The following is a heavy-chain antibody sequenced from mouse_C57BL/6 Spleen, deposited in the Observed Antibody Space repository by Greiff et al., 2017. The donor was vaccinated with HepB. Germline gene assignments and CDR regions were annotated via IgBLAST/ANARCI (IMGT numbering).Heavy chain of an antibody. CDR3: APYDYDGYYAMDY. Sequence: QVQLQQSGAELAKPGASVKLSCKASGYTFPSYWMHWVKQRPGQGLEWIGYINPSSGYTKYNQKFKDKATLTADKSSSTASMQLSSLTYEDSAVYYCAPYDYDGYYAMDYWGQGTSVTVSS. D-gene: IGHD2-4*01. CDR2: INPSSGYT. CDR1: GYTFPSYW. J-gene: IGHJ4*01. V-gene: IGHV1-7*01.